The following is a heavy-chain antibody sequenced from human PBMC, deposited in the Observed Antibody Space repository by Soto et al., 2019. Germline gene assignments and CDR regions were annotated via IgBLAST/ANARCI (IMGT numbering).Heavy chain of an antibody. Sequence: QVQLVQSGAEVKEPGSSVRVSCKASGGTFDNFIMNWVRQTPGQGLEWMGGIVPMLGTPTYAEKFKGRVTLSTNQSTSTIYVEMTSLRAEDTAIYYCARNGTYCSTLSHYSDMNVGGLGTTVTVSS. V-gene: IGHV1-69*16. J-gene: IGHJ6*02. CDR1: GGTFDNFI. CDR2: IVPMLGTP. CDR3: ARNGTYCSTLSHYSDMNV. D-gene: IGHD2-15*01.